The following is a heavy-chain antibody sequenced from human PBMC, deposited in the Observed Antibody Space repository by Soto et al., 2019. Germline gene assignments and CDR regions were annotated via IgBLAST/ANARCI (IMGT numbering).Heavy chain of an antibody. CDR2: VYYTGST. D-gene: IGHD3-10*01. CDR3: VRQGIGDLHGLVDV. Sequence: QVQLQQSGPGLVKPSETLSLTCTVSSGPSRSHNWGWIRQPPGRGLEWIGYVYYTGSTSYNPSLKSPVTIXAXTXTNHISLTLSSVTAADTAVYYCVRQGIGDLHGLVDVWGQGTTVSVSS. V-gene: IGHV4-59*08. J-gene: IGHJ6*02. CDR1: SGPSRSHN.